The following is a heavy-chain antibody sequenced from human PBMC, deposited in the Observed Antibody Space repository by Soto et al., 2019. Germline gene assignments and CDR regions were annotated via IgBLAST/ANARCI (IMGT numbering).Heavy chain of an antibody. CDR3: ARGLRERPTLRYFDWLPYYFDY. Sequence: ASVKVSCKASGYTFTSYDIDWVRQATGQGLEWMGWMNPNSGNTGYAQKFQGRVTMTRNTSISTAYMELSSLRSEDTAVYYCARGLRERPTLRYFDWLPYYFDYWGQ. CDR1: GYTFTSYD. D-gene: IGHD3-9*01. CDR2: MNPNSGNT. J-gene: IGHJ4*01. V-gene: IGHV1-8*01.